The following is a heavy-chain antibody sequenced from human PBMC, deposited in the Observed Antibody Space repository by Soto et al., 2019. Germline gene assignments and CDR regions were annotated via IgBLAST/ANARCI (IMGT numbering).Heavy chain of an antibody. CDR3: ARMYGDYGDNWFDP. V-gene: IGHV3-33*01. CDR1: GFTFSSYG. Sequence: GGSLRLSCAASGFTFSSYGMHWVRQAPGKGLEWVAVIWYDGSNKYYADSVKGRFTISRDNSKNTLYLQMNSLRAEDTAVYYCARMYGDYGDNWFDPWGQGTLVTVSS. D-gene: IGHD4-17*01. CDR2: IWYDGSNK. J-gene: IGHJ5*02.